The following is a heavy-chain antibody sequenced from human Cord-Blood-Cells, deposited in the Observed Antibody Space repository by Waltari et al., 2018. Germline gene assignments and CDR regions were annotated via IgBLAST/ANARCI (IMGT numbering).Heavy chain of an antibody. CDR3: AKDSGQQLDY. CDR2: IRYDGSNK. V-gene: IGHV3-30*02. Sequence: QVQLVESGGGVVQPGGSLRLSCAASGFTFSSYGMHWVRQAPGKGLEWVAFIRYDGSNKYYVDSVKGRFTISRDNSKNTLYLQMNSLRAEDTAVYYCAKDSGQQLDYWGQGTLVTVSS. J-gene: IGHJ4*02. CDR1: GFTFSSYG. D-gene: IGHD6-13*01.